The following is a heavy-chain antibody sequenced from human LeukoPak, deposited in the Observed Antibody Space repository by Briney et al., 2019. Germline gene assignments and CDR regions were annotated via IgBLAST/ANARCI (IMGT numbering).Heavy chain of an antibody. D-gene: IGHD2-2*01. CDR2: ISGSGGST. J-gene: IGHJ4*02. CDR3: AKVDIGYCTGTSCHFDY. V-gene: IGHV3-23*01. CDR1: GFTFSSYA. Sequence: GGSLRLSCAASGFTFSSYAMNWVRQAPGKGLDWVSGISGSGGSTYYADSVKGRFTISRDNSKNPLYLQMNSLRAEETAVYYCAKVDIGYCTGTSCHFDYWGQGSLVTVSS.